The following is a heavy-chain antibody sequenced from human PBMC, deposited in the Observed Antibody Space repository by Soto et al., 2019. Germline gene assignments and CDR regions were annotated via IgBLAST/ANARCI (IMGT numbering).Heavy chain of an antibody. D-gene: IGHD3-16*01. CDR3: AHIPNYYQYDWFDP. CDR1: GFSLTTRGVG. CDR2: IYWDDDK. V-gene: IGHV2-5*02. Sequence: QITLKESGPTLVKPTQTLTLTCTFSGFSLTTRGVGVGWIRQPPGKALECLALIYWDDDKRYSPSLQSRLSFTKNTCXNQVVLTMTNVDPVDTATYYCAHIPNYYQYDWFDPWGQGTLVSVSS. J-gene: IGHJ5*02.